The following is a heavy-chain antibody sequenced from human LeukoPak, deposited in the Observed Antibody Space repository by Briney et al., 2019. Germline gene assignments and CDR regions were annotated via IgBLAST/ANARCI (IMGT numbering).Heavy chain of an antibody. CDR1: GGSISSSNW. Sequence: PSETLSLTCAVSGGSISSSNWWSWVSQPPGKGLEWIGEIYHSGSTNYNPSLKSRVTISVDKSKNQFSLKLSSVTAADTAVYYCARGRLTYYYGSGSLFDYWGQGTLVTVSS. J-gene: IGHJ4*02. CDR2: IYHSGST. D-gene: IGHD3-10*01. V-gene: IGHV4-4*02. CDR3: ARGRLTYYYGSGSLFDY.